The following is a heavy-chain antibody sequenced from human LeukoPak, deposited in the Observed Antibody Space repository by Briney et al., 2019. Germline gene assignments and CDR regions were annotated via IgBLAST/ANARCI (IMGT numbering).Heavy chain of an antibody. CDR3: ARDHSDGDYRIPFDY. D-gene: IGHD4-17*01. CDR2: IIPIFGTA. CDR1: GGTFSSYA. Sequence: WASVKVSCKASGGTFSSYAISWVRQAPGQGLEWMGGIIPIFGTANYAQKFQGRVTITADESTSTAYMELSSLRSEDTAVYYCARDHSDGDYRIPFDYWGQGTLVTVSS. V-gene: IGHV1-69*01. J-gene: IGHJ4*02.